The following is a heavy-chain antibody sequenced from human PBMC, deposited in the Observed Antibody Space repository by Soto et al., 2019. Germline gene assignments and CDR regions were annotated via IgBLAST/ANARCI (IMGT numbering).Heavy chain of an antibody. J-gene: IGHJ4*02. CDR3: ARLDLTYYFDY. CDR2: IYHSGIT. Sequence: TSETLSLTCSVSGASASSVNDYWSWIRQPPGKGLEWIGYIYHSGITIYNPSLKSRVTISLDTSKNQCSLTLTSVTAADTAVYFCARLDLTYYFDYWGQGTPVTVSS. V-gene: IGHV4-61*01. CDR1: GASASSVNDY. D-gene: IGHD3-16*01.